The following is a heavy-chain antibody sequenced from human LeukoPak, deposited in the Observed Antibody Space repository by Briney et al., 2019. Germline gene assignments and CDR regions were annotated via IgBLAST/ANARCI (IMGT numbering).Heavy chain of an antibody. CDR2: IIPIIGTV. J-gene: IGHJ4*02. CDR3: ARLLAAASHSHDY. Sequence: YSGKASCKASGGTFSSYAVSWVRQAPGQGLEWMGRIIPIIGTVNYAQKFQGRVTLTTHEPSSTAYMALSSLRAEDAAVYYCARLLAAASHSHDYWGQGTLVTVSS. D-gene: IGHD6-13*01. CDR1: GGTFSSYA. V-gene: IGHV1-69*05.